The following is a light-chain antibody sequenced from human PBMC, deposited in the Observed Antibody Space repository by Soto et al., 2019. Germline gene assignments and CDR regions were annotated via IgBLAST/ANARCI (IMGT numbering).Light chain of an antibody. J-gene: IGLJ2*01. Sequence: QSVLTQPASVSGSPGQSITISCTGTSSDIGGYNYISWYQQLPGKAPKFIIYDVRNRPSGVSNRFSGSRSGNTASLTISGLQAEDEADYYRSSYTSSSTVIFGGGTKLTVL. CDR1: SSDIGGYNY. CDR3: SSYTSSSTVI. V-gene: IGLV2-14*01. CDR2: DVR.